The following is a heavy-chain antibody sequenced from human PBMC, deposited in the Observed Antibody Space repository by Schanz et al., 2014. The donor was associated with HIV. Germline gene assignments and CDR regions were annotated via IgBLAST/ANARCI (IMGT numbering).Heavy chain of an antibody. D-gene: IGHD4-4*01. CDR1: GFPFGYAW. J-gene: IGHJ6*02. V-gene: IGHV3-74*01. CDR2: INNDGSST. CDR3: ARETVNYYYGMDV. Sequence: VQLVESGGGVIQPGGSLRLSCAPSGFPFGYAWMYWVRQAPGKGLVWVSRINNDGSSTSYADSVKGRFTISRDNAKNTLYLQMKSLRAEDTAVYYCARETVNYYYGMDVWGQGTTVTVSS.